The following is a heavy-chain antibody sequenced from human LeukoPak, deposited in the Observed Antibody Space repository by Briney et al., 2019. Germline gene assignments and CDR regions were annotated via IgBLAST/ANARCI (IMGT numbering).Heavy chain of an antibody. CDR1: GGSFSRYY. V-gene: IGHV4-34*01. D-gene: IGHD3-10*01. CDR2: INHSGCT. CDR3: ARGRGSSAAGTFDY. Sequence: PSETLSLTCAVYGGSFSRYYWSWIRQPPGKGLEWIGEINHSGCTNYNPSLKSRVTISVDTAKNQFSLKLSSVTAADTAVYYCARGRGSSAAGTFDYWGQGTLVTVSS. J-gene: IGHJ4*02.